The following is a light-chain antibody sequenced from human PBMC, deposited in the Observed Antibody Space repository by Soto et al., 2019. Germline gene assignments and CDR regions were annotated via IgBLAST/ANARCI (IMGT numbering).Light chain of an antibody. Sequence: EIVLTQSPGTLSLSPGERATLSCRASQSVSSRSLAGYQQKGGQAPGLVIYGACRRANGLPDRFRGSGSGTAFTLTISRVGPEDFAVYYCQQYGSSNTFGQGTKLEIK. J-gene: IGKJ2*01. CDR3: QQYGSSNT. CDR2: GAC. CDR1: QSVSSRS. V-gene: IGKV3-20*01.